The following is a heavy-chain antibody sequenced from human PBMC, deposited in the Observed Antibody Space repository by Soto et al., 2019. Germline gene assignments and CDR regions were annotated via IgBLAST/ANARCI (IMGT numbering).Heavy chain of an antibody. V-gene: IGHV4-39*01. CDR1: GCSIISSDY. D-gene: IGHD6-6*01. J-gene: IGHJ4*02. CDR2: IYYSGTT. Sequence: SETESLSCIVSGCSIISSDYWVWIRQPPGKAPEWIGSIYYSGTTYYNPSLKSRVTISVDSSRNQVSLKMTSVTAADTAVYYCSRFAARPPFEYWGQGSVVTVSS. CDR3: SRFAARPPFEY.